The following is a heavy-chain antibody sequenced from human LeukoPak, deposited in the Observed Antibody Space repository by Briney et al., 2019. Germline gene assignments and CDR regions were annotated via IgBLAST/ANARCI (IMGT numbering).Heavy chain of an antibody. V-gene: IGHV3-23*01. CDR1: GFTFSTYA. CDR3: AKDLVLMIPSN. Sequence: GGSLRLSCAASGFTFSTYAVTWVRQAPGKGLEWVSAISGSGGSTYYADSVKGRFTISRDNSKNTLYLQMNSLRAEDTAVYYCAKDLVLMIPSNWGQGTLVTVSS. CDR2: ISGSGGST. D-gene: IGHD3-16*01. J-gene: IGHJ4*02.